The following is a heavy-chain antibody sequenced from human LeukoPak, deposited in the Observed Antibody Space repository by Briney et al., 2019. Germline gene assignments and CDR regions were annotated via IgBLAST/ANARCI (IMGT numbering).Heavy chain of an antibody. CDR2: INAYGDNT. V-gene: IGHV1-18*01. D-gene: IGHD1-26*01. CDR3: ARDQVGAPPFDY. Sequence: ASVKVSCKASGYSFTSYGISWVRQAPGQGLEWMGWINAYGDNTNYAQKLQGRVTLTTDTSTSTAYMELRSLRSDDTAVYYCARDQVGAPPFDYWGQGTLVTVSS. J-gene: IGHJ4*02. CDR1: GYSFTSYG.